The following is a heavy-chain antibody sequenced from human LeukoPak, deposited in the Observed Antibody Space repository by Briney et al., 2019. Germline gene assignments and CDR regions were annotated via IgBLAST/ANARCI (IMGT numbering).Heavy chain of an antibody. J-gene: IGHJ4*02. Sequence: GGSLRLSCTASGFTFDDYGMSWARQPPGRGRGWVFGINWNGGSTGYADSVKGRFTISRDNAKNSLYLQMNSLRAEDTALYYCASGGIYYGAAFDFWGQGSLVTVSS. CDR2: INWNGGST. D-gene: IGHD1-26*01. V-gene: IGHV3-20*04. CDR3: ASGGIYYGAAFDF. CDR1: GFTFDDYG.